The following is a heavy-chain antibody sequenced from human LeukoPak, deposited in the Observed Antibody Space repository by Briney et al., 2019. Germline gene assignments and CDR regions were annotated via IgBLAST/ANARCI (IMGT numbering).Heavy chain of an antibody. CDR2: ISYDGSNK. Sequence: GRSLRLSCAASGFTFSSYAMHWVRQAPGKGLEWVAVISYDGSNKYYADSVKGRFTISRDNSKNTLYLQMNSLRAEDTAVYYCAASGQQLGDCWGQGTLVTVSS. CDR1: GFTFSSYA. J-gene: IGHJ4*02. CDR3: AASGQQLGDC. V-gene: IGHV3-30*04. D-gene: IGHD6-13*01.